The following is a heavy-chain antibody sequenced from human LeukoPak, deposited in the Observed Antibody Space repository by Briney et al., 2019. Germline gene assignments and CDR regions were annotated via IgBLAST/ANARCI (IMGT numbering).Heavy chain of an antibody. CDR2: INPSGGST. D-gene: IGHD2-2*01. J-gene: IGHJ4*02. Sequence: ASVKVSCKASGYTFTSYYMHWVRQAPGQGLEWMGIINPSGGSTSYAQKFQGRVTMTRDTSTSTVYMELSSLRSEDTAVYYCARVRYCSSTSCYGRGYYFDYWGQGTLVTVSS. CDR3: ARVRYCSSTSCYGRGYYFDY. V-gene: IGHV1-46*01. CDR1: GYTFTSYY.